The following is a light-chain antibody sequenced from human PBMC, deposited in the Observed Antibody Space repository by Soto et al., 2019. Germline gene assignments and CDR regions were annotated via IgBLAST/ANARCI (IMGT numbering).Light chain of an antibody. Sequence: ETQMTQSPDTLSVSLGERATISCMASQSLRSSLAWYQQKPGQAPRLLIYDASTRATGIPARFSGSGSGTDFTLTISGLQSEDFAVYYCHQYNNWPLTFGQGTKVDI. CDR2: DAS. CDR1: QSLRSS. V-gene: IGKV3-15*01. CDR3: HQYNNWPLT. J-gene: IGKJ1*01.